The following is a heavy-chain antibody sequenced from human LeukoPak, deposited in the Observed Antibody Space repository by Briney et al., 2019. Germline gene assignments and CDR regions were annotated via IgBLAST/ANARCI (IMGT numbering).Heavy chain of an antibody. CDR1: GFTFSSYW. CDR2: IKQDGSEK. J-gene: IGHJ3*02. D-gene: IGHD3-10*01. CDR3: ASSDVLLWFGEFLGAFDI. V-gene: IGHV3-7*01. Sequence: GGSLRLSCAASGFTFSSYWMSWVRQAPGKGLEWVANIKQDGSEKYYVDSVKGRFTISRDNAKNSLYLQMNSLRAEDTAVYYCASSDVLLWFGEFLGAFDIWGQGTMVTVSS.